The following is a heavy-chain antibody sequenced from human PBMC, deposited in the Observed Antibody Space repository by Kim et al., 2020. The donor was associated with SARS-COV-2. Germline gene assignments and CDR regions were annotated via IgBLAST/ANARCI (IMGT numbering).Heavy chain of an antibody. V-gene: IGHV4-59*01. CDR3: ARALVRFTFDP. CDR2: T. J-gene: IGHJ5*02. D-gene: IGHD3-16*02. Sequence: TNYHPSLKSRVTISVDTSKNQFSLKLSSVTAADTAVYYCARALVRFTFDPWGQGTLVTVSS.